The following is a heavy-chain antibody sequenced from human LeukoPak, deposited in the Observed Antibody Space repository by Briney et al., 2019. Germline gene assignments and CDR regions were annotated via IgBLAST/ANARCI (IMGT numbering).Heavy chain of an antibody. CDR3: AKATGNLGN. CDR2: ISNSDGKT. V-gene: IGHV3-23*01. CDR1: GFTFSSYA. D-gene: IGHD1-1*01. J-gene: IGHJ4*02. Sequence: GGSLRLSCAASGFTFSSYAMSWVRQAPGKGLEWVSTISNSDGKTYYADSVKGRFTISRDNSKNTLYVQMNSLTAEDTAIYYCAKATGNLGNWGQGTLVTVSS.